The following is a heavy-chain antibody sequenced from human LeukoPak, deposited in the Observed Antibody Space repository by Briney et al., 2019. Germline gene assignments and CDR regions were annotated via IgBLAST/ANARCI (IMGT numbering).Heavy chain of an antibody. J-gene: IGHJ5*02. V-gene: IGHV1-24*01. Sequence: ASVKVSCKVSGYTLTELSMHWVRQAPGKGLEWMGGFDLEDGETIYAQKFQGRVTMTEDTSTDTAYMELSSLRSEDTAVYYCATWVAAAGSFDPWGQGTLVTVSS. D-gene: IGHD6-13*01. CDR1: GYTLTELS. CDR3: ATWVAAAGSFDP. CDR2: FDLEDGET.